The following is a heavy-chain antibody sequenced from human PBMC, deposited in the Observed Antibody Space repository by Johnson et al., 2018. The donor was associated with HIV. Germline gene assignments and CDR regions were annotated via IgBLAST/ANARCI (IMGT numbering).Heavy chain of an antibody. CDR3: ARSMYWPDAFDI. V-gene: IGHV3-66*02. CDR1: GFTVSSNY. CDR2: ISSGGSP. Sequence: VQLVESGGGLVQPGGSLGLSCAASGFTVSSNYMSWVRQAPGKALELVSVISSGGSPYYAGSVKGRFTISRDNSKNTLSLQMNSLRGEDTAVYDCARSMYWPDAFDIWGQGTMVTVSS. J-gene: IGHJ3*02. D-gene: IGHD2-8*02.